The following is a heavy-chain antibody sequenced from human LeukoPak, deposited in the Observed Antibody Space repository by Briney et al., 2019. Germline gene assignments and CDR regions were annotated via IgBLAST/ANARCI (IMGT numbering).Heavy chain of an antibody. CDR3: AKENYGDYVYYYYGMDV. V-gene: IGHV3-23*01. J-gene: IGHJ6*02. CDR2: SSGSGGST. Sequence: GGSLRLSCAASGFTFSSYAMSWVRQAPGKGLEWVSASSGSGGSTYYADSVKGRFTISRDNSKNTLYLQMNSLRAEDTAVYYCAKENYGDYVYYYYGMDVWGQGTTVTVSS. CDR1: GFTFSSYA. D-gene: IGHD4-17*01.